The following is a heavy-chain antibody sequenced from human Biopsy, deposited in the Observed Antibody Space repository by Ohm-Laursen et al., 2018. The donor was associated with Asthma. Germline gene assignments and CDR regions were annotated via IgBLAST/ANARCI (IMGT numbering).Heavy chain of an antibody. J-gene: IGHJ4*02. Sequence: SDTLSLTCAVSYGSITSGGYYWTWIRQHPGKGLEWIGFIYYSGSTYYNPSLKSRVSISIDTSKNQFSLKLSSVTAADTAVYYCARAQDYYDSRGYYRSFDYWGRGTLVTVSS. CDR3: ARAQDYYDSRGYYRSFDY. CDR2: IYYSGST. CDR1: YGSITSGGYY. D-gene: IGHD3-22*01. V-gene: IGHV4-31*11.